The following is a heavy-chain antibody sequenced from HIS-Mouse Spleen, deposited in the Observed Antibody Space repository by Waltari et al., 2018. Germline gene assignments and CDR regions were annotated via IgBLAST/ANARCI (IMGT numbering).Heavy chain of an antibody. D-gene: IGHD4-17*01. V-gene: IGHV3-53*01. CDR2: IYSGGST. Sequence: EVQLVESGGGLIQPGGSLRLSCASSGFTVSSTYMSWVGQAPGKGLEWVSVIYSGGSTYYADSVKGRFTISRDNSKNTLYLQMNSLRAEDTAVYYCARAPTSTVTFDYWGQGTLVTVSS. CDR1: GFTVSSTY. J-gene: IGHJ4*02. CDR3: ARAPTSTVTFDY.